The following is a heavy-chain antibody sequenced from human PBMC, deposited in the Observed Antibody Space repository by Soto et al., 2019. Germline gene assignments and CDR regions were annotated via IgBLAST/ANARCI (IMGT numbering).Heavy chain of an antibody. V-gene: IGHV4-39*01. CDR1: GGSISSSSFN. CDR3: ARFFGNAFDI. Sequence: PSETLSLTCSVSGGSISSSSFNWAWIRQPPGQGPEWIGTIYYDGSTDYNPSLKSRAIISVDTSKNEFSLNLTSVTAADTAVYYCARFFGNAFDIWGHGTVVTVSS. CDR2: IYYDGST. J-gene: IGHJ3*02. D-gene: IGHD3-10*01.